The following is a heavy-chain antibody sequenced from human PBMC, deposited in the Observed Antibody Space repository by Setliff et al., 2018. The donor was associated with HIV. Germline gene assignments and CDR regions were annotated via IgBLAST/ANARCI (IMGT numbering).Heavy chain of an antibody. J-gene: IGHJ1*01. D-gene: IGHD3-22*01. CDR2: INWNGGST. V-gene: IGHV3-20*04. Sequence: LRLSCAASGFTFSSYAMHWVRQAPGKGLEWVSGINWNGGSTGYEDSVKGRFTISRDNAKNSLYLQMNSLRAEDTALHYCASDRYYYDSSGYYYFEYFQHWGQGTLVTVSS. CDR1: GFTFSSYA. CDR3: ASDRYYYDSSGYYYFEYFQH.